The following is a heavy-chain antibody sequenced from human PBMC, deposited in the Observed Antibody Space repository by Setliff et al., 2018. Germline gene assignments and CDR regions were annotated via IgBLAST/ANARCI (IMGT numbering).Heavy chain of an antibody. CDR3: ARRSSFWSGYYGMAPYYFDY. V-gene: IGHV4-34*01. Sequence: ASETLSLTCAVYGGSFSGYYWSWIRQPPGRGLEWIGEINHNGGTNYNPSLKSRVTISIHTSKDQFSLNLSSVTAADTAVYYCARRSSFWSGYYGMAPYYFDYWGQGTLVTVSS. J-gene: IGHJ4*02. CDR1: GGSFSGYY. D-gene: IGHD3-3*01. CDR2: INHNGGT.